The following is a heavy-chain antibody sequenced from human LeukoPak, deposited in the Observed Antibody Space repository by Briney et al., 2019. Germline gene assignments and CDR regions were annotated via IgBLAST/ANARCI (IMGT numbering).Heavy chain of an antibody. D-gene: IGHD4-17*01. CDR2: ISYDGSNK. J-gene: IGHJ4*02. CDR3: ASFPYFILTTVTTGIDY. Sequence: PGRSLRLSCAASGFTFSSYAMHWVRQAPGKGLEWVAVISYDGSNKYYADSVKGRFTISRDNSKNTLYLQMNSLRAEDTAVYYCASFPYFILTTVTTGIDYWGQGTLVTVSS. V-gene: IGHV3-30-3*01. CDR1: GFTFSSYA.